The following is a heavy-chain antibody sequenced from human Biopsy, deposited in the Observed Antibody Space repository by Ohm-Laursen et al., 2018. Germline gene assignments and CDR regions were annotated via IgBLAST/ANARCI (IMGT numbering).Heavy chain of an antibody. J-gene: IGHJ4*02. CDR1: GYSFTSYY. V-gene: IGHV1-46*01. D-gene: IGHD6-19*01. Sequence: ASVKVCCKASGYSFTSYYMHWVRQAPGQGLEWMGMINPSGSTTSYPQIFQGRVTMTRDTSKSTVYMELSSLRSADTAVYFCARNTGWYGDLYYFDCWGQGTLVTVSS. CDR3: ARNTGWYGDLYYFDC. CDR2: INPSGSTT.